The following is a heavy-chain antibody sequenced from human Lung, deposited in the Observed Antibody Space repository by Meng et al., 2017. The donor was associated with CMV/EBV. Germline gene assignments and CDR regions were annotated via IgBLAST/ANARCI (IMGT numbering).Heavy chain of an antibody. CDR2: IRWDSGSI. CDR3: AKGRIAATNDAFDV. CDR1: GFTFADYA. V-gene: IGHV3-9*01. D-gene: IGHD6-13*01. J-gene: IGHJ3*01. Sequence: SLKISCAASGFTFADYAMHWVRQAPGKGLDWVSSIRWDSGSIDYADSVKGRLTISRDNAKKSLYLQMNSLGTEDTALYYCAKGRIAATNDAFDVWGQGXMVTVSS.